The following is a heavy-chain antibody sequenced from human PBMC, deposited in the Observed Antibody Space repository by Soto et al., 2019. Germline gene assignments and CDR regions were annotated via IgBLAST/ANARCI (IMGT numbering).Heavy chain of an antibody. CDR2: ISYDEVTK. D-gene: IGHD6-6*01. V-gene: IGHV3-30*04. CDR1: GFSFSTDS. J-gene: IGHJ2*01. CDR3: AREWEYLSSSGHWSFDL. Sequence: QVQLVESGGGVVQPGGSLRLSCTASGFSFSTDSVHWVRQAPGKGLEWVAVISYDEVTKFYAGSVKGRFTISRDSSKNTLYLQVDSLGVDDTAVYYCAREWEYLSSSGHWSFDLWGRGALVTVSS.